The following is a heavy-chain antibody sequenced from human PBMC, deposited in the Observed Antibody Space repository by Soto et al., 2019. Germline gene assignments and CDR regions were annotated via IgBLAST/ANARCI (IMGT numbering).Heavy chain of an antibody. D-gene: IGHD3-3*01. CDR3: ASYDFWSARAFDP. V-gene: IGHV4-34*01. J-gene: IGHJ5*02. CDR2: INHSGST. Sequence: SETLSLTCAVYGGSFSCYYWIWIRQPPGKGLEWIGEINHSGSTNYNPSLKSRVTISVDTSKNQFSLKLSSVTAADTAVYYCASYDFWSARAFDPWGQGTLVTVSS. CDR1: GGSFSCYY.